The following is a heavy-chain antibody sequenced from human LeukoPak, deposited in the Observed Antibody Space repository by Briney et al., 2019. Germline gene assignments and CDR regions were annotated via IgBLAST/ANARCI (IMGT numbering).Heavy chain of an antibody. J-gene: IGHJ3*02. D-gene: IGHD5-18*01. CDR1: GFTFSNCW. V-gene: IGHV3-74*01. CDR3: ARAPPSSGYSYHFDI. CDR2: IYRDGTGT. Sequence: GGSLRLSCAASGFTFSNCWMHWVRQAPGKGLVWVSRIYRDGTGTVYAGSVKGRFTISRDNAKNTLYLQMNSLRVEDTAVYYCARAPPSSGYSYHFDIWGQGTMVTVSS.